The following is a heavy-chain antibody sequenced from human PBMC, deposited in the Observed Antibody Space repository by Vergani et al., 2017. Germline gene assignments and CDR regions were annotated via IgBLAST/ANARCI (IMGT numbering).Heavy chain of an antibody. V-gene: IGHV3-74*01. CDR1: GFTFNEYW. CDR2: MNGDGDTI. D-gene: IGHD3-3*01. CDR3: ARARKLRFGVVWENWFDP. Sequence: EVELVESGGGLVQPGGSLRLSCAASGFTFNEYWMHWARQVPGKGLVWVSCMNGDGDTISYADSVKGRFTISRDNAKNTLFLQMNSLRAEDTAVYYCARARKLRFGVVWENWFDPWGQGTLVTVSS. J-gene: IGHJ5*02.